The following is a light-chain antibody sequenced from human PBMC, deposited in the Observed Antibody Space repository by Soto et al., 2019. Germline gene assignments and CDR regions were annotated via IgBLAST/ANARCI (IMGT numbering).Light chain of an antibody. CDR1: SSDVGAYNY. Sequence: QSVLTQPPSASGSPGQSVTISCTGTSSDVGAYNYVCWYQQHPGKAPKLMIYEVNKRPSGVPDRFSGSKSGNTASLTVSGLQAGDEADYYCTSIAANDNVVVGGGTKVTVL. J-gene: IGLJ3*02. V-gene: IGLV2-8*01. CDR2: EVN. CDR3: TSIAANDNVV.